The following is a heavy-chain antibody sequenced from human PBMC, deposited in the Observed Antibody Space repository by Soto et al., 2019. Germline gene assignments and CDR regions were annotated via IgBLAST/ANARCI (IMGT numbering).Heavy chain of an antibody. CDR1: GGTFSSYT. D-gene: IGHD6-13*01. J-gene: IGHJ5*02. CDR2: IIPILGIA. V-gene: IGHV1-69*02. Sequence: GASVKVSCKASGGTFSSYTISWVRQAPGQGLEWMGRIIPILGIANYAQKFQGRVTITADKSTSTAYMELSSLRSEDTAVYYCAGSSSWYGWWFDPWGQGTLVTVSS. CDR3: AGSSSWYGWWFDP.